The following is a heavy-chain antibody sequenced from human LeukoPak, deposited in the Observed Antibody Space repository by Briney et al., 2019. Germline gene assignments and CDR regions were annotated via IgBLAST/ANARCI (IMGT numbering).Heavy chain of an antibody. Sequence: GRCLSLSCAASGLTFSSYSMNWVRQAPGKGLEWVSYIRSSSSTIYYADSVKGRFTISRDNAKNSLYLQMNSLRAEDTAVYYCARGEYCSSTSCYFFVDAFDIWGQGTMVTVSS. J-gene: IGHJ3*02. D-gene: IGHD2-2*01. CDR2: IRSSSSTI. CDR1: GLTFSSYS. V-gene: IGHV3-48*01. CDR3: ARGEYCSSTSCYFFVDAFDI.